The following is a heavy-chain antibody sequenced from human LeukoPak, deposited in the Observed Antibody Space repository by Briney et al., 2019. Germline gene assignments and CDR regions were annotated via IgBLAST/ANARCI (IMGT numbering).Heavy chain of an antibody. J-gene: IGHJ3*02. V-gene: IGHV3-11*01. CDR1: GFTFSDYY. Sequence: PGGSLRLSCAASGFTFSDYYMSWIRQAPGKGLEWVSYISSSGSTIYYADSVKGRFTISRDNAKNSLYLQMNSLKTEDTAVYYCARVRYCSSTSCRGAFDIWGQGTMVTVSS. CDR3: ARVRYCSSTSCRGAFDI. CDR2: ISSSGSTI. D-gene: IGHD2-2*01.